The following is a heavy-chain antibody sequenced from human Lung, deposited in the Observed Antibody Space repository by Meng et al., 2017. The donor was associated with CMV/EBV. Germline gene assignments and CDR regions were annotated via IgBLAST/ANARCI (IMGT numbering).Heavy chain of an antibody. CDR3: ARGDNWGPDY. Sequence: ASVKVSCKTSGYTFAGHYLHWLRQAPGQGLEWMAWIHYDTGETNYAQNFHGRVTVTRDTSITTVYMELRSLRPDDTAMYYCARGDNWGPDYWGQGTLVTVSS. V-gene: IGHV1-2*02. CDR1: GYTFAGHY. J-gene: IGHJ4*02. D-gene: IGHD7-27*01. CDR2: IHYDTGET.